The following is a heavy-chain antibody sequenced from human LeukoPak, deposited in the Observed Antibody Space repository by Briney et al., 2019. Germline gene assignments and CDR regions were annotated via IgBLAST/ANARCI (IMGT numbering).Heavy chain of an antibody. CDR2: ISSSGSTI. Sequence: GGSLRLSCAASGFTFSSYEINWVRQAPGKGLEWVAYISSSGSTIYYADSVKGRFTISRDNAKSSLYCARGVCSGGSCLLSNWYFDLWGRGTLVTVSS. J-gene: IGHJ2*01. D-gene: IGHD2-15*01. CDR1: GFTFSSYE. CDR3: YFDL. V-gene: IGHV3-48*03.